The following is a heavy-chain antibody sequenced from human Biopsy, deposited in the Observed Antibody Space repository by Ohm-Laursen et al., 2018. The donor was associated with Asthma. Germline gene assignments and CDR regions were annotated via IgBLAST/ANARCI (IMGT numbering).Heavy chain of an antibody. CDR3: ARKARHGDYDFDY. Sequence: SLRLSCSASGFTFSSYGMHWVRQAPGKGLEWVAVIWYDGSNKYYADSVKGRFAISRDNSKNTLYLQMNSLRAEDTAVYYCARKARHGDYDFDYWGQGTLVTVSS. CDR2: IWYDGSNK. J-gene: IGHJ4*02. CDR1: GFTFSSYG. V-gene: IGHV3-33*01. D-gene: IGHD4-17*01.